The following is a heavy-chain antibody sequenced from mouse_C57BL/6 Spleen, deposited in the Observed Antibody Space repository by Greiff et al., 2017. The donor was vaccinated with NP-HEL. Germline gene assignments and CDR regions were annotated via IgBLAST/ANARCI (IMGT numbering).Heavy chain of an antibody. V-gene: IGHV1-55*01. CDR1: GYTFTSYW. CDR3: ARHEDGGLRRGSFDY. CDR2: IYPGSGST. Sequence: QVQLQQPGAELVKPGASVKMSCKASGYTFTSYWITWVKQRPGQGLEWIGDIYPGSGSTNYNEKFKSKATLTVDTSSSTAYMQLSSLTSEDSAVYYCARHEDGGLRRGSFDYWGQGTTLTVSS. D-gene: IGHD2-4*01. J-gene: IGHJ2*01.